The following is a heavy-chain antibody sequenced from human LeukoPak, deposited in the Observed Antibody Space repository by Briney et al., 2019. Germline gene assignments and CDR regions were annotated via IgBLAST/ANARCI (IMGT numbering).Heavy chain of an antibody. CDR3: AKAAPYYDTLTGYSTPYNWFDP. CDR2: ISGRGGGT. CDR1: GFTFGNYA. J-gene: IGHJ5*02. V-gene: IGHV3-23*01. D-gene: IGHD3-9*01. Sequence: GGSLRLSCAASGFTFGNYAMYWVRQAPGKGLEWVSGISGRGGGTYFADSVKGWFTISRDNSKNTLYMQMNSLRGDDTAVYYCAKAAPYYDTLTGYSTPYNWFDPWGQGTLVTVSS.